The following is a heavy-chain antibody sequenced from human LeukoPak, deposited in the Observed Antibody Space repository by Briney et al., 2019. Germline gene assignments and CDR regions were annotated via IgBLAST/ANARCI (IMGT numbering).Heavy chain of an antibody. Sequence: GGSLRLSCAASGFTFSSYAMSWVRQAPGKGLEWVSAISGSGGSTYYADSVKGRFTISRDNSKNTLYLQMNSLSAEDTAIYYCAKWGDYDVLTGYYDSDYWGQGTLVTVSS. CDR2: ISGSGGST. D-gene: IGHD3-9*01. V-gene: IGHV3-23*01. CDR1: GFTFSSYA. CDR3: AKWGDYDVLTGYYDSDY. J-gene: IGHJ4*02.